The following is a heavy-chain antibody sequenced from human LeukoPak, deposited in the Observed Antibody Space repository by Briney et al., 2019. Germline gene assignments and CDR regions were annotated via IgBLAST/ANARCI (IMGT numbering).Heavy chain of an antibody. V-gene: IGHV3-23*01. Sequence: PGGSLRLSCAASGFTFSTFAMIWVRQPPGKGLEWVSSIFPSGGEIHYADSVRGRFTISRDNSKSTLSLQMNSPRGEDTAVYYCAREGMALVNFDYWGQGTLVTVSS. CDR1: GFTFSTFA. J-gene: IGHJ4*02. CDR2: IFPSGGEI. D-gene: IGHD4-23*01. CDR3: AREGMALVNFDY.